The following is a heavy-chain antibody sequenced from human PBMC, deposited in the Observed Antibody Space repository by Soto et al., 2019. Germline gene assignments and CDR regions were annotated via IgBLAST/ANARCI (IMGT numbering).Heavy chain of an antibody. J-gene: IGHJ6*03. CDR2: IRSKAYGGTT. D-gene: IGHD3-10*01. V-gene: IGHV3-49*03. Sequence: GGSLRLSCTASGFTFGDYAMSWFRQAPGKGLEWVGFIRSKAYGGTTEYAASVKGRFTISRDDSKSIAYLQMNSLKTEDTAVYYCTRGYGSGSYYINYYYMDVWGKGTTVTVSS. CDR1: GFTFGDYA. CDR3: TRGYGSGSYYINYYYMDV.